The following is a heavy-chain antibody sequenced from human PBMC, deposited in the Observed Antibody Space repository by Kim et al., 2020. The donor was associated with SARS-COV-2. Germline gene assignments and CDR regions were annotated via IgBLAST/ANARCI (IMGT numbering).Heavy chain of an antibody. Sequence: GGSLRLSCAASGFTFSSYAMTWVRQAPGKGLEWVSAISAGGGSTYYADSVKGRFTISRDNSRNTLYLQMNSLRAEDTAVYYCAKDQVVIAIQGRYGYWGQGTLVTVSS. J-gene: IGHJ4*02. D-gene: IGHD2-21*01. V-gene: IGHV3-23*01. CDR2: ISAGGGST. CDR1: GFTFSSYA. CDR3: AKDQVVIAIQGRYGY.